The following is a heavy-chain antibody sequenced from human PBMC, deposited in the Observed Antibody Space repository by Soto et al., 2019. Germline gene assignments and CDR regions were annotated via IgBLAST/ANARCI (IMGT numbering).Heavy chain of an antibody. CDR3: ARNSGLGDSSGYYSAAFDY. CDR2: IIPIFGTA. Sequence: QVQLVQSGAEVKKPGSSVKVSCKASGGTFSSYAISWVRQAPGQGLEWMGGIIPIFGTANYAQKFQGRVTITADESTSTAYMELSSLRSEDTAVYYCARNSGLGDSSGYYSAAFDYWGQGTLVTVSS. CDR1: GGTFSSYA. V-gene: IGHV1-69*01. D-gene: IGHD3-22*01. J-gene: IGHJ4*02.